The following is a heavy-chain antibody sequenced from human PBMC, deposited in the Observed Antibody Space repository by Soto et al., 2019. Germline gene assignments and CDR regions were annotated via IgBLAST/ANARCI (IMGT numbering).Heavy chain of an antibody. CDR1: GGSISSYY. CDR3: ARGYGYCSGGSCYFPWFDP. J-gene: IGHJ5*02. V-gene: IGHV4-59*08. D-gene: IGHD2-15*01. Sequence: SETLSLTCTVSGGSISSYYWSWIRQPPGKGLEWIGYIYYSGSTNYNPSLKSRVTISVDTSKNQFSLKLSSVTAADTAVYYCARGYGYCSGGSCYFPWFDPWGQGTLVTVS. CDR2: IYYSGST.